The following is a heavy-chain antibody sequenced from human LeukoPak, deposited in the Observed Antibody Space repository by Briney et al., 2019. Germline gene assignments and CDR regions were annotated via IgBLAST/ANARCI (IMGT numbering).Heavy chain of an antibody. CDR1: GGSFSGYY. J-gene: IGHJ3*02. CDR2: INHSGST. V-gene: IGHV4-34*01. CDR3: ARHVAVVVPAATRGAFDI. D-gene: IGHD2-2*01. Sequence: SSETLSLTCAVYGGSFSGYYWSWIRQPPGKGLEWIGEINHSGSTNYNPSLKSRVTISVDTSKNQFSLKLSSVTAADTAVYYCARHVAVVVPAATRGAFDIWGQGTIVTVSS.